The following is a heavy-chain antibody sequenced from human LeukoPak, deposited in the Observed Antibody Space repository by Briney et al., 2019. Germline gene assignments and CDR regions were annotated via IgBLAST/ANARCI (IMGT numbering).Heavy chain of an antibody. V-gene: IGHV4-39*07. CDR2: IYYSGST. CDR1: GGSISSSSYY. Sequence: SETLSLTCTVSGGSISSSSYYWGWIRQPPGKGLEWIGSIYYSGSTYYNPSLKSRVTMSLDTSKNQFSLNLTSVTAADTAVYYCARVDMATDLAFDIWGQGTMVTVSS. J-gene: IGHJ3*02. CDR3: ARVDMATDLAFDI. D-gene: IGHD5-24*01.